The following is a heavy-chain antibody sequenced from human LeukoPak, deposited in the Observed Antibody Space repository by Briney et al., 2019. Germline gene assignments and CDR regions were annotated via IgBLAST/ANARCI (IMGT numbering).Heavy chain of an antibody. V-gene: IGHV3-9*01. J-gene: IGHJ4*02. CDR3: AKASGYSSSWPTH. D-gene: IGHD6-13*01. CDR1: GFTFDDYA. CDR2: ISWNSGSI. Sequence: PGGSLRLSCAASGFTFDDYAMHWVRHAPGKGLEWVSGISWNSGSIGYADSVKGRFTISRDNAKNSLYLQMNSLRAEDTALYYCAKASGYSSSWPTHWGQGTLVTVSS.